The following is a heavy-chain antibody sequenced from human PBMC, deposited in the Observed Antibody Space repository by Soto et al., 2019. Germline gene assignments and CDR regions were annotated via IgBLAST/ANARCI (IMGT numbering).Heavy chain of an antibody. CDR3: ARSRFSSSWYPDN. D-gene: IGHD6-13*01. V-gene: IGHV4-31*02. Sequence: SETLSLTCAVSGGSITTGNHYWSWIRQLPGQGLQWIGLVTSTGSPHYNPSLQSRGTISLDTSKNQFSLKLNSVTAADTAVYYCARSRFSSSWYPDNWGQGTLVTVPS. CDR2: VTSTGSP. J-gene: IGHJ4*02. CDR1: GGSITTGNHY.